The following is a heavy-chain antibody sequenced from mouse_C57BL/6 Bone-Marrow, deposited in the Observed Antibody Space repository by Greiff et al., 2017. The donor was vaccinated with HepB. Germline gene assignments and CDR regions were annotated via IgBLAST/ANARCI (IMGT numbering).Heavy chain of an antibody. D-gene: IGHD2-2*01. CDR1: GYTFTDYE. CDR3: TRRRLPVYAMDY. CDR2: IDPETGGT. Sequence: VHLVESGAELVRPGASVTLSCKASGYTFTDYEMHWVKQTPVHGLEWIGAIDPETGGTAYNQKFKGKAILTADKSSSTAYMELRSLTSEDSAVYYCTRRRLPVYAMDYWGQGTSVTVSS. J-gene: IGHJ4*01. V-gene: IGHV1-15*01.